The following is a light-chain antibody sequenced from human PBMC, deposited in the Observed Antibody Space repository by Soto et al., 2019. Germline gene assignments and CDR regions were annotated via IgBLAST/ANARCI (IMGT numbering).Light chain of an antibody. V-gene: IGKV3-20*01. CDR2: GAS. Sequence: EIVLTQSPATLSLSPGERATLSCRASQSVNSNLAWYQQKLGQAPRLLIYGASSRATGIPDRFSGSGSGTDLPLPIRRPAPEDFAVYYCPQYGSSPWTFGQGTKVDI. CDR3: PQYGSSPWT. J-gene: IGKJ1*01. CDR1: QSVNSN.